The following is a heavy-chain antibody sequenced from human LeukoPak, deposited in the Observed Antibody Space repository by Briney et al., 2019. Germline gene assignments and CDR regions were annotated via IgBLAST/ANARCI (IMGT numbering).Heavy chain of an antibody. CDR1: GYTFTGYY. Sequence: GASVKVSCKASGYTFTGYYMHWVRQAPGQGLEWMGWINPNSGGTNYAQKFQGRVTMTRDTSISTAYMELSRLRSDDTAVYYCARVDGSSWYWATFHSSYFDYWGQGTLVTVSS. V-gene: IGHV1-2*02. D-gene: IGHD6-13*01. CDR3: ARVDGSSWYWATFHSSYFDY. J-gene: IGHJ4*02. CDR2: INPNSGGT.